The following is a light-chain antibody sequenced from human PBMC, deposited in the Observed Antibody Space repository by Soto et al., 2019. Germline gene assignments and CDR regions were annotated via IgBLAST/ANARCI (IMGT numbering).Light chain of an antibody. CDR2: DVS. V-gene: IGLV2-14*01. Sequence: QSALTQPSSVSGSPGQSITISCTGTSSDVGGYNDVSWYQQHPGKAPKLMIYDVSNRPSGVSNRFSGSKSGNTDSLTISGLQAEDEADYYCSSYTSSSRVFGGGTTVTVL. CDR1: SSDVGGYND. CDR3: SSYTSSSRV. J-gene: IGLJ2*01.